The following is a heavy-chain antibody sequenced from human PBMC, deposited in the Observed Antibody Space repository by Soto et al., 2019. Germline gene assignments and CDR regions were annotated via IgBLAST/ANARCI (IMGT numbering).Heavy chain of an antibody. V-gene: IGHV3-23*01. D-gene: IGHD5-18*01. CDR1: GFTFSTYA. Sequence: EVHLLESGGGLVQPGGSLRLSCAASGFTFSTYAMKWVCQAPGKGVEWASAITATGSGTYYADSVKGRFTISRDNSKNTLYLQMNSLTAEDTAVYYCAKSAEYNYVDYWGQGTLVTVSS. CDR3: AKSAEYNYVDY. J-gene: IGHJ4*02. CDR2: ITATGSGT.